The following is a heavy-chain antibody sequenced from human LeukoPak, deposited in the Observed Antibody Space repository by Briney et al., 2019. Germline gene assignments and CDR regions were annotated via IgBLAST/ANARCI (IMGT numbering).Heavy chain of an antibody. CDR2: IYSGGST. D-gene: IGHD6-19*01. CDR3: ARGGYHSSGWSRGAFDI. V-gene: IGHV3-53*01. Sequence: GGSLRLSCAASGFTVSSNYMSWVRQAPGKGLEWVSVIYSGGSTYYADSVKGRFTISRDNSKNTLYLQMNSLRAEDTAVYYCARGGYHSSGWSRGAFDIWGQGTMVTVSS. J-gene: IGHJ3*02. CDR1: GFTVSSNY.